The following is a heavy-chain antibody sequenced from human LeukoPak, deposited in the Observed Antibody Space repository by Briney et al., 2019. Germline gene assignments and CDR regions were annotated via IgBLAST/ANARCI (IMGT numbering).Heavy chain of an antibody. CDR1: GDSISSGDYY. V-gene: IGHV4-61*02. CDR2: ISSSGST. CDR3: ARRAVDTSRYFDL. Sequence: SQTLSLTCTVSGDSISSGDYYWSWIRQPAGKGLEWIGRISSSGSTNYNPSLKSRVTISVDTSKNQFSLKLSSVTAADTAVYYCARRAVDTSRYFDLWGRGTLVTVSS. J-gene: IGHJ2*01. D-gene: IGHD5-18*01.